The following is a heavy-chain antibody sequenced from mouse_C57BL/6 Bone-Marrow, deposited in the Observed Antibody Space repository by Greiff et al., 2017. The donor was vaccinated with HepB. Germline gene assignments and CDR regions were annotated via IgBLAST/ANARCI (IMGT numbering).Heavy chain of an antibody. D-gene: IGHD2-5*01. CDR3: ASPSYSKAWFAY. J-gene: IGHJ3*01. Sequence: QVQLQQPGAELVRPGTSVKLSCKASGYTFTSYWMHWVKQRPGQGLEWIGVIDPSDSYTNYNQKFKGKATLTVDTSSSTAYMQLSSLTSEDSAVYYCASPSYSKAWFAYWGQGTLVTVSA. V-gene: IGHV1-59*01. CDR1: GYTFTSYW. CDR2: IDPSDSYT.